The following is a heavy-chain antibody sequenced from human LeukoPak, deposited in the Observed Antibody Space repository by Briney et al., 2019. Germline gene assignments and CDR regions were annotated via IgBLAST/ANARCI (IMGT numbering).Heavy chain of an antibody. J-gene: IGHJ5*02. D-gene: IGHD3-22*01. Sequence: SVKVSCKASGGTFSSYAISWVRQAPGQGLKWMGRIIPIFGTANYAQEFQGRVTITTDESTSTAYMELSSLRSEDTAVYYCARDRGTVVSPFDPWGQGTLVTVSS. CDR1: GGTFSSYA. V-gene: IGHV1-69*05. CDR2: IIPIFGTA. CDR3: ARDRGTVVSPFDP.